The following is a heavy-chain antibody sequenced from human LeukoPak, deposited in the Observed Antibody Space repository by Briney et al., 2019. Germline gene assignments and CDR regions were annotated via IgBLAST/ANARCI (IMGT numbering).Heavy chain of an antibody. J-gene: IGHJ6*03. Sequence: PGGSLRLSCAASGFSFSIYWMHWARQAPGKGLVWVSRINTDGSSGNYADPVKGRFTISRDNAKNTLYLQLNSLRAEDTAVYYCAREKDTSGYYYYMDVWGKGTTVTVSS. V-gene: IGHV3-74*01. D-gene: IGHD3-10*01. CDR1: GFSFSIYW. CDR2: INTDGSSG. CDR3: AREKDTSGYYYYMDV.